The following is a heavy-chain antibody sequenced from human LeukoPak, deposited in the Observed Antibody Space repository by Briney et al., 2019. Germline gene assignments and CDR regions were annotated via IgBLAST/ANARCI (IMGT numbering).Heavy chain of an antibody. D-gene: IGHD2-21*01. CDR3: ARGGGYCGGDCYGIDY. Sequence: GGSLRLSCAASRFTFSSYTMIWVRQAPGKGLEWVSSISSSSSYIYYADSVKGRFTISRDDAKNSLNLQMNSLRAEDTAVYYCARGGGYCGGDCYGIDYWGQGTLVTVSS. CDR2: ISSSSSYI. J-gene: IGHJ4*02. CDR1: RFTFSSYT. V-gene: IGHV3-21*01.